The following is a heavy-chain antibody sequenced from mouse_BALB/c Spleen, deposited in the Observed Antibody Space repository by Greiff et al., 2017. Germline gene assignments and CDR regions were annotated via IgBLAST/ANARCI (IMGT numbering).Heavy chain of an antibody. V-gene: IGHV2-4-1*01. D-gene: IGHD2-4*01. J-gene: IGHJ4*01. Sequence: VQLQQSGPGLVQPSQSLSITCTVSGFSLTSYGVHWVRQSPGKGLEWLGVIWSGGSTDYNAAFISRLSISKDNSKSQVFFKMNSLQADDTAIYYCARNRIYYDYDGYAMDYWGQGTSVTVSS. CDR3: ARNRIYYDYDGYAMDY. CDR2: IWSGGST. CDR1: GFSLTSYG.